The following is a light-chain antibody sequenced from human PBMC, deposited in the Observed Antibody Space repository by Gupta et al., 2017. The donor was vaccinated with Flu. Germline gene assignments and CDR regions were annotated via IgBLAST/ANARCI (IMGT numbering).Light chain of an antibody. CDR1: QSVRSN. J-gene: IGKJ2*01. CDR2: GAS. Sequence: EIVMTQSPATLSVSPGERATLSCRASQSVRSNLAWYQQKPGQAPRLLMYGASTRATGIPARFSGSGSGTEFTLTVSSLQSEDFAVYYCQQDENWPDTFGQGTKLEIK. V-gene: IGKV3-15*01. CDR3: QQDENWPDT.